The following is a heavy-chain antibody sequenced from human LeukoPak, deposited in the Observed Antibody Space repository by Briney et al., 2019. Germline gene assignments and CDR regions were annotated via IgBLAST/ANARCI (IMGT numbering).Heavy chain of an antibody. J-gene: IGHJ5*02. CDR1: GYTLTALS. V-gene: IGHV1-24*01. CDR2: FDPGDGET. D-gene: IGHD4-17*01. CDR3: ARGETVTTYWFDP. Sequence: ASVKVSCKVSGYTLTALSMHWVRQAPGKGLEWMGGFDPGDGETIYAQKFQGRVTMTEDTSTDTAYMELSRLRSDDTAVYYCARGETVTTYWFDPWGQGTLVTVSS.